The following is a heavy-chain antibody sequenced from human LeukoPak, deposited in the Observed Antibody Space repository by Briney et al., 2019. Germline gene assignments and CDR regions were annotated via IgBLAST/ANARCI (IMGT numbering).Heavy chain of an antibody. J-gene: IGHJ4*02. D-gene: IGHD2-2*03. CDR3: ATVVGY. Sequence: ASVKVSCKGSGYNITEYSMHWVRQTPGKGFEWLGGFNPEDGESFYGQRFQGRVTMTEDTSTDTAYMQLSSLRSEDTAVYYCATVVGYWGQGTLVIVSS. V-gene: IGHV1-24*01. CDR2: FNPEDGES. CDR1: GYNITEYS.